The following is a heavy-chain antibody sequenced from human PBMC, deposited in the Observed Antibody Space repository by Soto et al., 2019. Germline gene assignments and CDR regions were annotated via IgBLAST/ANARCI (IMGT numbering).Heavy chain of an antibody. D-gene: IGHD5-18*01. J-gene: IGHJ4*02. CDR2: IYYSGST. CDR3: ERLLDGYSYGD. Sequence: QLQLQASGPGLVKPSETLSLTCTVSGGSISSSSYYWGWIRQPPGKGLEWIGSIYYSGSTYYNPSLKSRVTISVDTSNSQVSLMLSSVTGADTAVYYCERLLDGYSYGDWGQGTLVTVSS. V-gene: IGHV4-39*01. CDR1: GGSISSSSYY.